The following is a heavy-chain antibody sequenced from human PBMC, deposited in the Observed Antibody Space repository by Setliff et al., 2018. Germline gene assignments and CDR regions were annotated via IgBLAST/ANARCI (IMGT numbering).Heavy chain of an antibody. CDR2: IQPSNSDT. CDR3: ARNRVALYDAFDI. CDR1: GYSFTSYW. V-gene: IGHV5-51*01. D-gene: IGHD5-12*01. Sequence: PGESLKISCKGSGYSFTSYWIGWVRQMPGKGLEWMGIIQPSNSDTVYSPSFQGQVTISADRSITTAYLQWSSLKASDTAIYYCARNRVALYDAFDIWGQGTMVTVSS. J-gene: IGHJ3*02.